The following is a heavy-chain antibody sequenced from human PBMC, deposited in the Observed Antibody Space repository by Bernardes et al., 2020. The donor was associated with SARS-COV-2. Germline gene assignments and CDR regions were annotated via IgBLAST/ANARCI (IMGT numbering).Heavy chain of an antibody. CDR3: ARLFAGDDY. CDR2: IYPGDSDT. V-gene: IGHV5-51*01. Sequence: ESLKISFKVSGYSFASYWISWVRQMPRKGLEWMAIIYPGDSDTRYSPSFQGHVTISADKSINTTYLQWSSLKASDTAVYYCARLFAGDDYWGQGTLVTVSS. D-gene: IGHD2-21*01. CDR1: GYSFASYW. J-gene: IGHJ4*02.